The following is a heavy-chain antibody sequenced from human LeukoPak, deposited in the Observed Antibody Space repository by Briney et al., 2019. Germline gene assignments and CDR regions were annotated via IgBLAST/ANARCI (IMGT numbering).Heavy chain of an antibody. Sequence: ASVKVSCKVSGYTLTELSMHWVRQAPGKGLEWMGGFDPEDGETIYAQKFQGRVTMTTDTSTSTAYMELRSLRSDDTAVYYCARIPGRLRADYYYYYMDVWGKGTTVTVSS. D-gene: IGHD5-12*01. CDR1: GYTLTELS. J-gene: IGHJ6*03. CDR2: FDPEDGET. V-gene: IGHV1-24*01. CDR3: ARIPGRLRADYYYYYMDV.